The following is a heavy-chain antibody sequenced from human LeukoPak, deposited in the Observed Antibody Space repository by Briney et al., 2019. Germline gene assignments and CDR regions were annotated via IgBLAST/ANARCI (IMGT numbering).Heavy chain of an antibody. V-gene: IGHV4-61*01. Sequence: PSETLSLTCTVSGGSVSSGSYYWSWIRQPPGKGLEWIGYIYYSGSTNYNPSLKSRVTTSVDTSKNQFSLKLSSVTAADTAVYYCARGPGIAAAGPGSWGQGTLVTVSS. D-gene: IGHD6-13*01. CDR3: ARGPGIAAAGPGS. CDR1: GGSVSSGSYY. CDR2: IYYSGST. J-gene: IGHJ4*02.